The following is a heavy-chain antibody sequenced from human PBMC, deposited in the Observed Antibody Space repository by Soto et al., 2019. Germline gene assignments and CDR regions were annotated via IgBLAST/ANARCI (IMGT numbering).Heavy chain of an antibody. CDR2: IIPILGIA. J-gene: IGHJ6*03. CDR1: GGTFSSYT. V-gene: IGHV1-69*08. Sequence: QVQLVQSGAEAKKPGSSVKVSCKASGGTFSSYTISWVRQAPGQGLEWMGRIIPILGIANYAQKFQGRVTITADKSTSTAYMELSSLRSEDTAVYYCARDLTARGDYYYYMDVWGKGTTVTVSS. CDR3: ARDLTARGDYYYYMDV.